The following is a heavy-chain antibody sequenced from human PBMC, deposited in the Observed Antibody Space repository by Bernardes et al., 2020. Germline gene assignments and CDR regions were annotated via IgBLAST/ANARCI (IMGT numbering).Heavy chain of an antibody. CDR1: GFTFSSYA. V-gene: IGHV3-30-3*01. CDR3: AREGGLREWELPTADY. D-gene: IGHD1-26*01. J-gene: IGHJ4*02. Sequence: GGSLRLSCAASGFTFSSYAMHWVRQAPGKGLEWVAVISYDGSNKYYADSVKGRFTISRDNSKNTLYLQMNSLRAEDTAVYYCAREGGLREWELPTADYWGQGTLVTVSS. CDR2: ISYDGSNK.